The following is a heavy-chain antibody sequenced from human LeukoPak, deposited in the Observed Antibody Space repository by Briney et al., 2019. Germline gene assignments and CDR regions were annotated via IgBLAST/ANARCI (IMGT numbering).Heavy chain of an antibody. CDR1: GFTFSSYS. Sequence: GGSLRLSCAASGFTFSSYSMNWVRQAPGKGLEWVSSISSSSSYIYYADSVKGRFTISRDNAKNSLYLQMNSLRAEHTAVYYCARAAGQLDDYWGQGTLVTVSS. D-gene: IGHD6-13*01. J-gene: IGHJ4*02. V-gene: IGHV3-21*01. CDR2: ISSSSSYI. CDR3: ARAAGQLDDY.